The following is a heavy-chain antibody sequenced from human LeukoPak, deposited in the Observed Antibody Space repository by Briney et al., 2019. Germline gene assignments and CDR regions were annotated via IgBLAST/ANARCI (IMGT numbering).Heavy chain of an antibody. V-gene: IGHV1-2*02. Sequence: SSVKVSCKASGYTFTAYYMHWVRRAPGHGLEWMGWINPNSGGTNSAQKFQGRVTMTRDTSISTAYMELSRLRSNDTAVYYCARGRLPNNWFDPWGQGTLVTVSS. CDR2: INPNSGGT. D-gene: IGHD2-15*01. J-gene: IGHJ5*02. CDR1: GYTFTAYY. CDR3: ARGRLPNNWFDP.